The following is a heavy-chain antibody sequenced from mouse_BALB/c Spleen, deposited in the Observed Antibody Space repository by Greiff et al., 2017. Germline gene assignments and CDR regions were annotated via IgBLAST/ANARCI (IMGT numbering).Heavy chain of an antibody. V-gene: IGHV1-7*01. J-gene: IGHJ2*01. CDR1: GYTFTSYW. Sequence: VQLQESGAELAKPGASVKMSCKASGYTFTSYWMHWVKQRPGQGLEWIGYINPSTGYTEYNQKFKDKATLTADKSSSTAYMQLSSLTSEDSAVYYWARDPYFDYWGQGTTLTVSS. CDR2: INPSTGYT. CDR3: ARDPYFDY.